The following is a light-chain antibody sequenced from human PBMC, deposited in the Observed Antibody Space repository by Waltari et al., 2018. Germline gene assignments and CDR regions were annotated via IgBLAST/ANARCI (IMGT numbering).Light chain of an antibody. CDR2: DAS. J-gene: IGKJ1*01. CDR1: QSVSSK. V-gene: IGKV3-11*01. Sequence: EIVLTQSPATLSLSPGEGATLSCRASQSVSSKLVWYQQKRGQAPRILIYDASNRATGIPARFSGSGSGTDFTLTISSLEPEDFAVYYCQQCNNSPPTFGQGTKVEIK. CDR3: QQCNNSPPT.